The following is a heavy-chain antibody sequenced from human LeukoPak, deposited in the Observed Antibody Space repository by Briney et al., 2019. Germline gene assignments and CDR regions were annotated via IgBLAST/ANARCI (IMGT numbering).Heavy chain of an antibody. CDR1: GFTFSSYA. J-gene: IGHJ4*02. Sequence: GGSLRLSCAASGFTFSSYAMHWARQAPGKGLEWVAVISYDGSNKYYADSVKGRFTISRDNSKNTLYLQMNSLRAEDTAVYYCACFFGELSLFDYWGQGTLVTVSS. V-gene: IGHV3-30-3*01. CDR2: ISYDGSNK. D-gene: IGHD3-10*01. CDR3: ACFFGELSLFDY.